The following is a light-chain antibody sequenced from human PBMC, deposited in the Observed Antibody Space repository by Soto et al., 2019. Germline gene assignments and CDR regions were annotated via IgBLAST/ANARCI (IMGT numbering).Light chain of an antibody. Sequence: TVLTQSPGTLSLSPGERATLSCRASQTIRSNYLAWYRQTPGQAPRLLIYGASTRATGIADRFSGSGSGTDFTLIISRLEPEDFALYYCQQYGSSPWTFGQGTKVEIK. V-gene: IGKV3-20*01. CDR2: GAS. J-gene: IGKJ1*01. CDR3: QQYGSSPWT. CDR1: QTIRSNY.